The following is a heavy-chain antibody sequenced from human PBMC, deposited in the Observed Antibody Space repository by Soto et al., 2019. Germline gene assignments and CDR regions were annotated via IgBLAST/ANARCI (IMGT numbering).Heavy chain of an antibody. CDR2: MNPNSGNT. CDR1: GYTFTSYD. Sequence: QVQLVQSGAEVKKPGASVKVSCKASGYTFTSYDINWVRQATGQGLEWMGWMNPNSGNTGYAQKIQGRLTMTRNTSLSTADTELSSLRSEGTAVYYCARSKATERGYSYVYWGQGTLVTVSS. J-gene: IGHJ4*02. D-gene: IGHD5-18*01. V-gene: IGHV1-8*01. CDR3: ARSKATERGYSYVY.